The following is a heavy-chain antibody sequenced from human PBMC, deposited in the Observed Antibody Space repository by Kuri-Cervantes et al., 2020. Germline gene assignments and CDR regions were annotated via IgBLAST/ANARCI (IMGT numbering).Heavy chain of an antibody. CDR1: GDSISSGDYC. V-gene: IGHV4-30-2*01. CDR3: ARDAPGSGLYYYYGMDV. J-gene: IGHJ6*02. CDR2: MSHSGRT. Sequence: SETLSLTCTVSGDSISSGDYCWSWIRQPPGMGLEWIGCMSHSGRTYYNPSLKSRVTMSVDRSKNQFSLNLSSVTAADTAVYYCARDAPGSGLYYYYGMDVWGQGTTVTVSS. D-gene: IGHD3-10*01.